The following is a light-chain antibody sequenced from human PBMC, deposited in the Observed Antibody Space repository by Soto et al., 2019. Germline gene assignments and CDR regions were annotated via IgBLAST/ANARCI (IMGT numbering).Light chain of an antibody. V-gene: IGKV3-11*01. Sequence: EIVLTQSPATLSSFPGDRVTLSCRASQAVNTRLAWHQHKPGQAPRLLIYLASNRAAGVPARFSGGGSGTDFTLTISKVEPEDFAVYYCHKRQSWPRTCGQGTKVDIK. CDR1: QAVNTR. CDR2: LAS. CDR3: HKRQSWPRT. J-gene: IGKJ1*01.